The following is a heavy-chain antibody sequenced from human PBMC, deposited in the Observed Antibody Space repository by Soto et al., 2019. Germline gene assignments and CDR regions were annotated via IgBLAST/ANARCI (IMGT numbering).Heavy chain of an antibody. V-gene: IGHV3-30*18. CDR1: GFSFSTYG. D-gene: IGHD1-1*01. J-gene: IGHJ4*02. Sequence: ESGGGVVQPGRSLRLSCAASGFSFSTYGMHWVRQAPGKGLEWVAFISNDGSNKYYADSVKGRFTISRDTSKNTLYLQMNSLRAEDTAVYYCAKGFGNDWAFDYWGQGTLVTVSS. CDR3: AKGFGNDWAFDY. CDR2: ISNDGSNK.